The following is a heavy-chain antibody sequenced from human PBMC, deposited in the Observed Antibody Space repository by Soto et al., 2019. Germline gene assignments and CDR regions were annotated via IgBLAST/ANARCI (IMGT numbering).Heavy chain of an antibody. CDR2: INPSGGST. V-gene: IGHV1-46*01. CDR1: GYTFTIYS. CDR3: ARGIGAASENTIDY. D-gene: IGHD6-13*01. J-gene: IGHJ4*02. Sequence: ASVKVSCKASGYTFTIYSIHWVRQAPGQGLEWMGIINPSGGSTRYAQKFQGRVTMTRDTPTSTVYMELSSLRSEDTPVYYCARGIGAASENTIDYWGQGTLVTVSS.